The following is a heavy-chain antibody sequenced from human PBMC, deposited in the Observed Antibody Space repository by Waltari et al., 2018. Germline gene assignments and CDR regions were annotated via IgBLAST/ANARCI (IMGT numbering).Heavy chain of an antibody. D-gene: IGHD3-9*01. CDR3: ARAGYYDILTGYLSNNWFDP. V-gene: IGHV4-34*01. CDR2: INHSGST. Sequence: QVQLQQWGAGLLKPSETLSLTCAVYGGSFSGYYWSWIRQPPGKGLEWIGEINHSGSTNYNPSLKGRVTISVDTSKNQFSLKLSSVTAADTAVYYCARAGYYDILTGYLSNNWFDPWGQGTLVTVSS. J-gene: IGHJ5*02. CDR1: GGSFSGYY.